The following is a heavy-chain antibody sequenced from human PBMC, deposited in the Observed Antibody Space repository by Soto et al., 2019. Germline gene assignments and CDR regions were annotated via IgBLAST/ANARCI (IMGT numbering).Heavy chain of an antibody. D-gene: IGHD1-1*01. CDR2: FHFSGKT. CDR3: ARHMDTTGNEAFDS. Sequence: SETLSLTCTVSGGSISGYYWSWIWQPPGKGLEWIAYFHFSGKTCYSPSLKSRVTISLDMSKNQFSLKLNSVTAADTAVYYCARHMDTTGNEAFDSWGQGALVTVS. V-gene: IGHV4-59*08. J-gene: IGHJ4*02. CDR1: GGSISGYY.